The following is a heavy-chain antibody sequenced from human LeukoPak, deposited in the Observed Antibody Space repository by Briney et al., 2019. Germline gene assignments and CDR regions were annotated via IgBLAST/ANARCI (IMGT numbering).Heavy chain of an antibody. Sequence: ASVKVSCKASGGTFGSYAISWVRQAPGQGLEWMGGIIPIFGTANYAQKFQGRVTITADKSTSTAYMELSSLRSEDTAVYYCARKSGGSGYFDYWGQGTLVTVSS. D-gene: IGHD2-15*01. CDR1: GGTFGSYA. CDR2: IIPIFGTA. J-gene: IGHJ4*02. CDR3: ARKSGGSGYFDY. V-gene: IGHV1-69*06.